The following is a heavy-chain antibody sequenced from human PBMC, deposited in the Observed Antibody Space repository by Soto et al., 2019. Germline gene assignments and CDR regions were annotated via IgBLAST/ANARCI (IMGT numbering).Heavy chain of an antibody. CDR2: INPNSGGT. CDR3: ARASDPDCSSTSCFGLRRTGFDP. Sequence: ASVKVSCKASGYTFTGYYMHWVRQAPGQGLEWMGWINPNSGGTNYAQKFQARVTMTRDTSISTAYMELSRLRSDDTAVYYCARASDPDCSSTSCFGLRRTGFDPWGQGTLVTVSS. D-gene: IGHD2-2*01. CDR1: GYTFTGYY. J-gene: IGHJ5*02. V-gene: IGHV1-2*02.